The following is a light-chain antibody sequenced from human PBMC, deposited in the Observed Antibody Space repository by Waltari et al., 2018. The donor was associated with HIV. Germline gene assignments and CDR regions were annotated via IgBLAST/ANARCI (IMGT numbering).Light chain of an antibody. CDR1: NTDLGAYDY. J-gene: IGLJ2*01. CDR3: SSFANRDGFYVL. V-gene: IGLV2-8*01. Sequence: QSALTHPPSASASPGQSITLSCTATNTDLGAYDYVTWYQQHPGKAPKLVMSEVTKRPSGVSDRFSGSKSGNTAFLTVSGLQAEDEADYYCSSFANRDGFYVLFGGGTRLTVL. CDR2: EVT.